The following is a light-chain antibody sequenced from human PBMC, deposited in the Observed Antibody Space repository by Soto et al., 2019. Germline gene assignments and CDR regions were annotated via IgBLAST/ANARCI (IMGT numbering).Light chain of an antibody. J-gene: IGLJ3*02. CDR3: AAWDDSLNGVV. V-gene: IGLV1-44*01. CDR2: NNN. Sequence: QLVLTQPPSASGTPGQRVTIACSGSSSNIGSTTVKWYQQLPGTAPKLLIYNNNQRPSGVPDRFSGSKSGTSASLAISGLQSEDEAEYYCAAWDDSLNGVVFGGGTKLTVL. CDR1: SSNIGSTT.